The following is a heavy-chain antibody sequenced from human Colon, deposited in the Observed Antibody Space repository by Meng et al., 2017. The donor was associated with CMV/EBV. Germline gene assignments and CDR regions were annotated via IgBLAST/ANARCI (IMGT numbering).Heavy chain of an antibody. J-gene: IGHJ4*02. CDR2: IKPDGSEQ. Sequence: GSLRLSCEGSGFMFSYYWMTWVRQAPGKGLEWVANIKPDGSEQYYVDSVKGRFTISRDNAKNSLYLQMNSLRAEDTAMYYCARVRDSAIDYWGQGTLVTVSS. CDR1: GFMFSYYW. CDR3: ARVRDSAIDY. D-gene: IGHD2-15*01. V-gene: IGHV3-7*01.